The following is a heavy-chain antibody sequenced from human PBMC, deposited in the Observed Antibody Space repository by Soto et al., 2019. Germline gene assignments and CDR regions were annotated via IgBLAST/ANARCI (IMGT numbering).Heavy chain of an antibody. CDR2: IYPGDSDT. J-gene: IGHJ6*02. V-gene: IGHV5-51*01. CDR1: GYSFTSYW. CDR3: ARGGIVVVPAAIRTYYYYYGMDV. D-gene: IGHD2-2*02. Sequence: GESLKISCEGSGYSFTSYWIGWVRQMPGKGLEWMGIIYPGDSDTRYSPSFQGQVTISADKSISTAYLQWSSLKASDTAMYYCARGGIVVVPAAIRTYYYYYGMDVWGQGTTVTVSS.